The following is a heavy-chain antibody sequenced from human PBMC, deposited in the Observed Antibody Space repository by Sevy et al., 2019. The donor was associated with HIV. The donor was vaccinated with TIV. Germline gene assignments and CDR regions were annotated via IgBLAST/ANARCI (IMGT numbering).Heavy chain of an antibody. V-gene: IGHV3-23*01. J-gene: IGHJ6*03. D-gene: IGHD1-26*01. CDR3: AKWRSVGATLGYDMDV. Sequence: GGSLRLSCAASGFTFSSYAMSWVRQAPGKGLEWVSAISGSGGSTYYADSVKGRFTISRDNSKNTLYLQMNSLRAEDTAVYYCAKWRSVGATLGYDMDVWGKGTTVTVSS. CDR2: ISGSGGST. CDR1: GFTFSSYA.